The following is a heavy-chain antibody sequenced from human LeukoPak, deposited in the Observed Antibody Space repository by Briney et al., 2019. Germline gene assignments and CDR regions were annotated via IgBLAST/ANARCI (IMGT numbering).Heavy chain of an antibody. Sequence: SETLSLTCTVSGDSLRSYYWNWIRRPPGKGLEWIGYIYYTGSNSYNPSLKSRVTIALDTSKSQFPLRLTSVTAADTAVYYCASHGSSGHDPLTWGQGTLVTVSS. CDR2: IYYTGSN. CDR1: GDSLRSYY. J-gene: IGHJ4*01. V-gene: IGHV4-59*08. D-gene: IGHD5-12*01. CDR3: ASHGSSGHDPLT.